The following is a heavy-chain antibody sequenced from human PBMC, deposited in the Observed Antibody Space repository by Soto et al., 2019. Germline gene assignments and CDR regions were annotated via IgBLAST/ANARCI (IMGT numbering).Heavy chain of an antibody. CDR1: GYTFTGYY. CDR3: ARVGKLGFYYYGMDV. V-gene: IGHV1-2*02. D-gene: IGHD7-27*01. CDR2: INPNSGGT. Sequence: GASVKVSCKASGYTFTGYYMHWVRQAPGQGLEWMGWINPNSGGTNYAQRFQGRVTMTRDTSISTAYMELSRLRSDDTAVYYCARVGKLGFYYYGMDVWGQGXTVTVYS. J-gene: IGHJ6*02.